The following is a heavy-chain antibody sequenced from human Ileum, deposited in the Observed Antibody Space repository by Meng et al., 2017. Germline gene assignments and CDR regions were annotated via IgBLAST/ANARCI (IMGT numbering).Heavy chain of an antibody. CDR2: IYLAGSP. CDR3: VRHGGKYFDS. CDR1: GGSISSSFY. Sequence: QVHLKESGPGLVEPSGTLSLTCTVSGGSISSSFYWSWVRQSPGKGLEWIGQIYLAGSPNYNPSLESRVTISVDKSKNQFSLRLTSVTAADTAIFYCVRHGGKYFDSWGQGTLVTVSS. J-gene: IGHJ4*02. D-gene: IGHD2-15*01. V-gene: IGHV4-4*02.